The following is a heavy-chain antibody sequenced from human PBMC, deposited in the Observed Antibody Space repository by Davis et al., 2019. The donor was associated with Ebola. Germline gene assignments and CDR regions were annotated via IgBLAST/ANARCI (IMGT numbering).Heavy chain of an antibody. D-gene: IGHD2-15*01. CDR2: IHYSGST. CDR1: GGSVSSYY. CDR3: ASLLGYCSGGSCFSS. Sequence: SETLSLTCTVSGGSVSSYYWSWIRQSPGKGLEWIGYIHYSGSTNYNPSLRSRVAMSVDTSKNQFSLKLSSVTAADTAVYYCASLLGYCSGGSCFSSWGQGTLVTVSS. V-gene: IGHV4-59*02. J-gene: IGHJ4*02.